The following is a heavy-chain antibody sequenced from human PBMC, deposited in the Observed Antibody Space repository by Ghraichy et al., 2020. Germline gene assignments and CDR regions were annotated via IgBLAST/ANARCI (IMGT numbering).Heavy chain of an antibody. V-gene: IGHV1-2*02. Sequence: ASVKVSCKASGYTFTGYYMHWVRQAPGQGLEWMGWINPNSGGTNYAQKFQGRVTMTRDTSISTAYMKLSRLRSDDTAVYYCARDLWGGIRYFDYWGQGTLVTVSS. CDR2: INPNSGGT. CDR1: GYTFTGYY. D-gene: IGHD3-16*01. CDR3: ARDLWGGIRYFDY. J-gene: IGHJ4*02.